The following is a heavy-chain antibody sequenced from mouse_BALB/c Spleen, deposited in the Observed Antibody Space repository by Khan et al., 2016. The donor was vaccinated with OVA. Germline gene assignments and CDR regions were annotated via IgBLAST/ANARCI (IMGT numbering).Heavy chain of an antibody. Sequence: VQLKQSGTELVKTGASVKLSCTASGFNIKDTDIHWVKQRPEQGLEWVGRIEPANGNTKYDPKFQGKATITADTSSNTAYLQLSSLTSEDTAVYYCARGAAAPAWFGYWGQGTLVTVSA. CDR2: IEPANGNT. CDR1: GFNIKDTD. J-gene: IGHJ3*02. V-gene: IGHV14-3*02. D-gene: IGHD3-3*01. CDR3: ARGAAAPAWFGY.